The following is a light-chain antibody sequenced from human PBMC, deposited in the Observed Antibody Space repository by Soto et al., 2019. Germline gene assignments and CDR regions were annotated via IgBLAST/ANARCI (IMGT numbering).Light chain of an antibody. CDR3: QQYGSSPWT. V-gene: IGKV3-20*01. J-gene: IGKJ1*01. CDR2: GAS. CDR1: QSVSSSY. Sequence: EIVFTQSPGTLSLSPGERATLSCRASQSVSSSYLAWYQQKPGQAPRLLIYGASSRATGIPDRFSGSGSGTDFTLPISSLEPEDFEVYYCQQYGSSPWTFGQGTKVDIK.